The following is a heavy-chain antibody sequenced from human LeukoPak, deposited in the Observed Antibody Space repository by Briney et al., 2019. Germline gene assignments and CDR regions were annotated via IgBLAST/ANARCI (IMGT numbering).Heavy chain of an antibody. V-gene: IGHV3-15*01. CDR2: IKTKTDGGTT. CDR3: TTAATY. J-gene: IGHJ4*02. CDR1: GFTFTNAW. Sequence: PGGSLRLSCAASGFTFTNAWMSWVRQAPGKGLEWVGRIKTKTDGGTTDYAAPVEGRFTILREDSRNTLYLQMNSLKTEDTAVYYCTTAATYWGQGTLVTVSS.